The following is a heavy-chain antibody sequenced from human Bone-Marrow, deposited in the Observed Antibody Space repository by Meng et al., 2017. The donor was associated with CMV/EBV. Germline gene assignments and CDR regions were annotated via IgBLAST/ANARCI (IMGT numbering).Heavy chain of an antibody. V-gene: IGHV1-2*02. CDR1: GYTFTGYY. Sequence: ASVKVSCKASGYTFTGYYMHWVRQAPGQGLQWMGWINPNSGGTNFAQKFQGRVTMTRDTSISTAYMELNRLTSDDTAVYYCAREPIKSVVVPAAVYGMIVWGQGATVTVYS. D-gene: IGHD2-2*01. CDR2: INPNSGGT. J-gene: IGHJ6*02. CDR3: AREPIKSVVVPAAVYGMIV.